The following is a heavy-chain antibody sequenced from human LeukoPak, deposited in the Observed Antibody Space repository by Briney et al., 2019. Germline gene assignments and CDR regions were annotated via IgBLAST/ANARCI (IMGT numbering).Heavy chain of an antibody. J-gene: IGHJ6*03. D-gene: IGHD3-16*01. CDR2: IYYSGST. CDR3: ARVGGGSWSYFYYYMDV. Sequence: SETLSLTCTVSGGSISSSSYYWGWIRQPPGKGLEWIGSIYYSGSTYYNPSLKSRVTISVDTSKNQFSLKLSSVTAADTAVYYCARVGGGSWSYFYYYMDVWGKGTTVTVSS. CDR1: GGSISSSSYY. V-gene: IGHV4-39*07.